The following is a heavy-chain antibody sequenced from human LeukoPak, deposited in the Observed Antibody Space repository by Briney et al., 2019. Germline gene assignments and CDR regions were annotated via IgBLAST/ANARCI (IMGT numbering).Heavy chain of an antibody. Sequence: PGGSLRLSCAASGFTFSSYWMSWVRQAPGKGLEWVASMKQDGSEEDYVDSVKGRFTISRDNAKKSLYLQMNSLRAEDTAVYYCASHSGSYLYYFDYWGQGTLVTVSS. CDR3: ASHSGSYLYYFDY. V-gene: IGHV3-7*01. CDR1: GFTFSSYW. CDR2: MKQDGSEE. J-gene: IGHJ4*02. D-gene: IGHD1-26*01.